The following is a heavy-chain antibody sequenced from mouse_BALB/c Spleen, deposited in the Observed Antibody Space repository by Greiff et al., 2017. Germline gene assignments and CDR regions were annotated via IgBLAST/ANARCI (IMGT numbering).Heavy chain of an antibody. Sequence: EVQGVESGGGLVKPGGSLKLSCAASGFTFSSYAMSWVRQSPEKRLEWVAEISSGGSYTYYPDTVTGRFTISRDNAKNTLYLEMSSLRSEDTAMYYCARGGFLNFDYWGQGTTLTVSS. D-gene: IGHD3-1*01. J-gene: IGHJ2*01. CDR1: GFTFSSYA. V-gene: IGHV5-9-4*01. CDR3: ARGGFLNFDY. CDR2: ISSGGSYT.